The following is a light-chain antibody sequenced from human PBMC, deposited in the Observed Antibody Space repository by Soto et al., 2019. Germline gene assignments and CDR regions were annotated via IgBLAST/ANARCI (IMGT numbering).Light chain of an antibody. CDR3: QQYGSSPNT. V-gene: IGKV3-15*01. J-gene: IGKJ5*01. CDR2: GAS. CDR1: QSVSSN. Sequence: EIVMTQSPATLSVSPVERATLSCRASQSVSSNLAWYQQKPGQAPRLLIYGASTRATGIPARFSGSGSGTEFTLTISRLEPEDFAVYFCQQYGSSPNTFGQGTRLEIK.